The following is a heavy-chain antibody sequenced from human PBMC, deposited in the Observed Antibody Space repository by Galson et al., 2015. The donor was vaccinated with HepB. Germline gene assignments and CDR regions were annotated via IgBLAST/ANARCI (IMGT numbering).Heavy chain of an antibody. V-gene: IGHV5-51*03. CDR2: IYPGDSDT. CDR3: PRPTVRPTRTVDY. Sequence: QSGAEVKKPGESLKISCKGSGYSFTSYWIGWVRQMPGQGLEWMGVIYPGDSDTRYSPSFQGQVTISADKSISTAYLQWSSLKASDTAMYYRPRPTVRPTRTVDYWGQGTLVTVSS. D-gene: IGHD4-11*01. CDR1: GYSFTSYW. J-gene: IGHJ4*02.